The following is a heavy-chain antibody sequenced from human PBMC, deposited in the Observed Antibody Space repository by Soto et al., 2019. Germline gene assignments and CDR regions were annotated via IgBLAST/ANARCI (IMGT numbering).Heavy chain of an antibody. CDR1: GFTFSDYY. V-gene: IGHV3-11*06. CDR3: ATGAVAAAGDAFDI. CDR2: ISSSSSYT. D-gene: IGHD6-19*01. Sequence: GSLRLSCAASGFTFSDYYMSWIRQAPGKGLEWVSYISSSSSYTNYADSVKGRFTISRDNAKNSLYLQMNSLRAEDTAVYYCATGAVAAAGDAFDIWGQGTMVTVSS. J-gene: IGHJ3*02.